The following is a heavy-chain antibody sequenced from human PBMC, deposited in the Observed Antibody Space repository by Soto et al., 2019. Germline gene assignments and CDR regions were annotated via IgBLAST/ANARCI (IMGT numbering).Heavy chain of an antibody. CDR1: GFTFSKYA. J-gene: IGHJ4*02. CDR3: AKGVGGTPIDY. Sequence: EVQLLESGGGLVQPGGSLRLSCAGSGFTFSKYAMRWVRQAPGKGLEWVSAISGGALSTYYADSVKGRFTISRDNSKNTVFLQMNSLRADDTAVYYCAKGVGGTPIDYWGQGTLVTVSS. D-gene: IGHD1-26*01. CDR2: ISGGALST. V-gene: IGHV3-23*01.